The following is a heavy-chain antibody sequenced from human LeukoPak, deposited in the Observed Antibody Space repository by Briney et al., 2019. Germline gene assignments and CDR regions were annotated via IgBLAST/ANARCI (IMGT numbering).Heavy chain of an antibody. J-gene: IGHJ3*02. CDR3: ARTSIAARRANAFGI. V-gene: IGHV4-59*12. D-gene: IGHD6-6*01. Sequence: SETLSLTCTVSGGSISSYYWSWIRQPPGKGLEWIGFISYSGSTNYNPSLKSRVTISVDRSKNQFSLKLSSATAADTAVYYCARTSIAARRANAFGIWGQGTMVTVSS. CDR1: GGSISSYY. CDR2: ISYSGST.